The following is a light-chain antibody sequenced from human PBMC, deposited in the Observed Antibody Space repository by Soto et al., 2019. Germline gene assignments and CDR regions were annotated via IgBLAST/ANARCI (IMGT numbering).Light chain of an antibody. CDR3: AAWDDSLSGHVV. Sequence: QSVLTQPPSASVTPGQRVTISCSGSSSNIGSNYVSWYQQLPGTAPKLLIYRNNQRPSGVPERFSGSKSGTSASLAISGLRSEDEAYYYCAAWDDSLSGHVVVGGGTKVTVL. J-gene: IGLJ2*01. CDR1: SSNIGSNY. CDR2: RNN. V-gene: IGLV1-47*01.